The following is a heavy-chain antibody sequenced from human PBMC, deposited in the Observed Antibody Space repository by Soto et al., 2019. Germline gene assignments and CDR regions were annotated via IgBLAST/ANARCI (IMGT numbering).Heavy chain of an antibody. CDR1: GGSISSSSYY. CDR2: IYYSGST. V-gene: IGHV4-39*01. CDR3: ARHLGYSYGPTDY. D-gene: IGHD5-18*01. J-gene: IGHJ4*02. Sequence: SETLSLTXTVSGGSISSSSYYWGWIRQPPGKGLEWIGSIYYSGSTYYNPSLKSRVTISVDTSKNQFSLKLSSVTDADTAVYYCARHLGYSYGPTDYWGQGTLVTVSS.